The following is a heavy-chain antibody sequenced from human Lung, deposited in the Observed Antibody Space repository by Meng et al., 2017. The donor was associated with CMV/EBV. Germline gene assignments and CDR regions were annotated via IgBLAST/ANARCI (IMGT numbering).Heavy chain of an antibody. J-gene: IGHJ4*02. CDR1: GFIFSSYG. Sequence: GESLKISCAASGFIFSSYGMHRVRQAPGKGLEWVAFIRYDGSNKYYADSVKGRFTISRDNSKNTLYLQMNSLRAEDTAVYYCAKDGWGKATSRIDYWGQGTLVTVSS. D-gene: IGHD6-19*01. V-gene: IGHV3-30*02. CDR3: AKDGWGKATSRIDY. CDR2: IRYDGSNK.